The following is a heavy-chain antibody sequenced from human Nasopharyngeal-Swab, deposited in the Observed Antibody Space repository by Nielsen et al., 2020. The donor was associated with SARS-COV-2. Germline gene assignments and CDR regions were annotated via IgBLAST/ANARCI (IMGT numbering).Heavy chain of an antibody. D-gene: IGHD3-10*01. CDR2: INSDGSST. CDR1: GFTFSSYW. Sequence: GGSLRLSCAASGFTFSSYWMHWVRQAPGKGLVWVSRINSDGSSTSYADSVKGRFTISRDNAKNTLYLQMNSLRAEDTAVYYCAKESRRLLWFGEARGYWGQGTLVTVSS. CDR3: AKESRRLLWFGEARGY. J-gene: IGHJ4*02. V-gene: IGHV3-74*01.